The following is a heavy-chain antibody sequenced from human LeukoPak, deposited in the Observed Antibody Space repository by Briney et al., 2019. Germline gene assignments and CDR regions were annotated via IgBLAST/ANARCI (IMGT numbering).Heavy chain of an antibody. Sequence: GGSLRLSCAASGFTFNTYSMNWLRQAPGKGLEWVSSITHSSGYIYYAGSVKGRFTISRDNAKNSLYLQMNSLRAEDTAVYYCASGVVAEFWGQGTLVTVSS. CDR2: ITHSSGYI. D-gene: IGHD2-2*01. CDR1: GFTFNTYS. V-gene: IGHV3-21*04. J-gene: IGHJ4*02. CDR3: ASGVVAEF.